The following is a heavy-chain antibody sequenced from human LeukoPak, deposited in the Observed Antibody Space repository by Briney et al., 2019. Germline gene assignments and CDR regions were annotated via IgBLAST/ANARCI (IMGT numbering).Heavy chain of an antibody. D-gene: IGHD6-19*01. J-gene: IGHJ4*02. CDR3: AKDYSSGWYFFDY. Sequence: PGGSLRLSCAASGFTFSSYAMSWVRQAPGKGLEWVSLISGSGGITYYAETVKGRFTISRDNSKNTLYLQMNSLRAEDTALYYCAKDYSSGWYFFDYWGQGTLVTVSS. V-gene: IGHV3-23*01. CDR1: GFTFSSYA. CDR2: ISGSGGIT.